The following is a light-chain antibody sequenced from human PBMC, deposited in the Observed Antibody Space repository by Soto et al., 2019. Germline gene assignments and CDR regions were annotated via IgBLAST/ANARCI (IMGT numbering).Light chain of an antibody. CDR2: AAS. V-gene: IGKV1-27*01. CDR1: QGISNY. CDR3: QKYNSAPPWT. Sequence: DIQMTQSPSSLPASVGDRVTITCRASQGISNYLAWYQQKPGRVPKLLIYAASTLQRGVPSRFSGSGSGTDFTLTISSLQPEDVATYYCQKYNSAPPWTFGQGTKVEIK. J-gene: IGKJ1*01.